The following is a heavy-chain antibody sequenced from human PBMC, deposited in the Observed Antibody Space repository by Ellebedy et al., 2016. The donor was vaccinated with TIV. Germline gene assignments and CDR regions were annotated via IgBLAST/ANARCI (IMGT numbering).Heavy chain of an antibody. CDR2: IEQDASER. J-gene: IGHJ4*02. CDR1: GFTFSNYL. V-gene: IGHV3-7*01. D-gene: IGHD6-19*01. Sequence: GESLKISCVASGFTFSNYLMSWVRQAPGKGLEWVANIEQDASERYYVDSVKGRFSISRDNAKNSIYLQMNSLRDEDTAVYYCARDQWLGRAYYFDSWGQGILLIVSS. CDR3: ARDQWLGRAYYFDS.